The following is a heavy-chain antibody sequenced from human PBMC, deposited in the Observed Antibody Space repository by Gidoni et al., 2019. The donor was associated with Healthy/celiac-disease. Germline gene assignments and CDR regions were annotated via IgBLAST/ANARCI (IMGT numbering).Heavy chain of an antibody. D-gene: IGHD3-3*01. CDR2: ISSSSSYI. CDR3: ARDVYDFWSGYYQTPGDY. J-gene: IGHJ4*02. CDR1: GFTFISYS. V-gene: IGHV3-21*01. Sequence: EVQLVESGGGLVKPGGSLRLYCSASGFTFISYSMNWVRQAPGKGLELVSSISSSSSYIYYAVSVKGRFTISRDNAKNSLYLQMNSLRAEDTAVYYCARDVYDFWSGYYQTPGDYWGQGTLVTVSS.